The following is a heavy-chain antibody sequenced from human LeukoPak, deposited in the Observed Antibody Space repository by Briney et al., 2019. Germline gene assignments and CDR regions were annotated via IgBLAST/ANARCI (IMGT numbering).Heavy chain of an antibody. J-gene: IGHJ4*02. CDR1: GGSISSGGYY. D-gene: IGHD5-12*01. CDR3: AREATRGYSGYDWKFDY. V-gene: IGHV4-61*08. CDR2: IYYSGST. Sequence: PSETLSLTCTVSGGSISSGGYYWSWIRQHPGKGLEWIGYIYYSGSTYYNPSLKSRVTISVDTSKNQFSLKLSFVTAADTAVYYCAREATRGYSGYDWKFDYWGQGTLVTVSS.